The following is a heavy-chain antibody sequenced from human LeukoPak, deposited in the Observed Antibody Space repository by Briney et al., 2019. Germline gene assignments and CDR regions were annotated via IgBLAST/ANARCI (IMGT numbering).Heavy chain of an antibody. D-gene: IGHD6-19*01. V-gene: IGHV1-69*05. CDR2: IIPIFGTA. J-gene: IGHJ4*02. Sequence: ASVKVSCKASGGTFSSYAISWVRQAPGQGLEWMGRIIPIFGTANYAQKFQGRVTITTDESTSTAYMELSSLRSEDTAVYYCARSGGWEEYFDYWGQGTLATVSS. CDR3: ARSGGWEEYFDY. CDR1: GGTFSSYA.